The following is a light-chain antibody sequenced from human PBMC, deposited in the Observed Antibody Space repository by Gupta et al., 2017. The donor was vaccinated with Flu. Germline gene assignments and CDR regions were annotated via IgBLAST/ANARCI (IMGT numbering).Light chain of an antibody. Sequence: QTVVTQEPSLTVSPGGTVPLTCASSTGAVTSGFYPNWFQQKPGQAPRALIFSTTYKHSWTPARFSGSLLGGKAALTLSGVQPEDEAEYYCLLYYGGAHLGVFGTGTKVTVL. V-gene: IGLV7-43*01. CDR2: STT. CDR3: LLYYGGAHLGV. J-gene: IGLJ1*01. CDR1: TGAVTSGFY.